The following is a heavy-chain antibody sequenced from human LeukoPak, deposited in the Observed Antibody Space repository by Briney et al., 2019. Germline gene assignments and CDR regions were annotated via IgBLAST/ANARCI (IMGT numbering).Heavy chain of an antibody. CDR1: GFTFSSYA. Sequence: GRSLRLSCAASGFTFSSYAMHWVRQAPGKGLEWVAVISYDGSNKYYADSVKGRFTISRDNSKNTLYLQMNSLRAEDTAVYYCARDNSHSSNYSTRGNAFDIWGQGTMVAVSS. D-gene: IGHD6-13*01. J-gene: IGHJ3*02. CDR3: ARDNSHSSNYSTRGNAFDI. CDR2: ISYDGSNK. V-gene: IGHV3-30-3*01.